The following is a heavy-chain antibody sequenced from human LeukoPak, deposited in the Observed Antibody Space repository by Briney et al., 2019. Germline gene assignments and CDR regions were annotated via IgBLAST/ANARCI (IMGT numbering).Heavy chain of an antibody. V-gene: IGHV3-11*04. CDR3: ARDRGYGSGYYFDN. Sequence: GGSLRLSCAASGFTFSDYYMSWIRQVPGKGLEWLSYIDGGGTITYYAAFEEGRFTISRDNAKNSVYLQVDSLRAEDTAVYYCARDRGYGSGYYFDNWGQGTLVTVSS. D-gene: IGHD3-3*01. CDR2: IDGGGTIT. J-gene: IGHJ4*02. CDR1: GFTFSDYY.